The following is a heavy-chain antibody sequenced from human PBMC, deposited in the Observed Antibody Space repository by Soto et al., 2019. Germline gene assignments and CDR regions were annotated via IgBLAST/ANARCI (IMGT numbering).Heavy chain of an antibody. J-gene: IGHJ6*02. Sequence: SETLSLTCTVSGGSISSGDYYWSWIRQPPGKGLEWIGYIYYSGSTYYNPSLKSRVTISVDTSKNQFSLKLSSVTAADTAVYYCARDSRYCSSTSCTGPLGMDVWGQGTTVTVSS. CDR2: IYYSGST. D-gene: IGHD2-2*01. V-gene: IGHV4-30-4*01. CDR1: GGSISSGDYY. CDR3: ARDSRYCSSTSCTGPLGMDV.